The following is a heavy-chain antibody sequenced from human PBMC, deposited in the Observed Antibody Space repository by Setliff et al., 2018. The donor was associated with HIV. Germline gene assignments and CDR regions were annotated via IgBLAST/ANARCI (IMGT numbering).Heavy chain of an antibody. D-gene: IGHD6-19*01. CDR3: ARQFRYPNRAVAGVDY. J-gene: IGHJ4*02. Sequence: SETLSLTCAVFGGSFSGYYWGWVRQPPGKGLELIGNLFYNGNTYYNPSLKSRVTMSVDTSKNQFSLKLSSVTAADTAIYFCARQFRYPNRAVAGVDYWGQGTLVTVSS. CDR2: LFYNGNT. V-gene: IGHV4-34*12. CDR1: GGSFSGYY.